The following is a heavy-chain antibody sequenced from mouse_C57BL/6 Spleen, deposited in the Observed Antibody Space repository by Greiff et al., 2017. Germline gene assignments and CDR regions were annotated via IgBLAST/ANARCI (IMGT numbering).Heavy chain of an antibody. CDR2: VNPSSGGT. Sequence: SGPELVKPGASVKISCKASGYSFTRHFMNWVKPSAEKSLEWIGGVNPSSGGTSYNQKFKAQATLTVDKSSSTAYRQLKSQTTEDSAGYYGAREGLTGTIDYWGQGTTLTVSS. D-gene: IGHD4-1*01. V-gene: IGHV1-42*01. CDR1: GYSFTRHF. CDR3: AREGLTGTIDY. J-gene: IGHJ2*01.